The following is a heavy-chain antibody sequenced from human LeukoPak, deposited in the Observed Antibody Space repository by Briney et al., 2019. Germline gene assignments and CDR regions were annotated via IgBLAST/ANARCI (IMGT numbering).Heavy chain of an antibody. D-gene: IGHD3-9*01. J-gene: IGHJ6*03. CDR3: AKDVVLRYFDWLLNYYYYYYMDV. Sequence: GGSLGLSCAASGFTFSSYAMSWVRQAPGKGLEWVSAISGSGGSTYYADSVKGRFTISRDNSKNTLYLQMNSLRAEDTAVYYCAKDVVLRYFDWLLNYYYYYYMDVWGKGTTVTVSS. CDR1: GFTFSSYA. CDR2: ISGSGGST. V-gene: IGHV3-23*01.